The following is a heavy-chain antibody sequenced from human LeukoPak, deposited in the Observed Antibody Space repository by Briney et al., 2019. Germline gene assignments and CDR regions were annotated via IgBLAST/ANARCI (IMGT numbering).Heavy chain of an antibody. J-gene: IGHJ4*02. CDR1: GFTVSSSY. V-gene: IGHV4-59*02. CDR2: IYSSGST. Sequence: PGGSLRLSCAASGFTVSSSYMSWIRQPPGKGLEWIGYIYSSGSTNYNPSLKSRVTISVDTSKKQLSLKLSSVTAADTAVYYCASADSGIYRQFNYWGQGTLVTVSS. CDR3: ASADSGIYRQFNY. D-gene: IGHD1-26*01.